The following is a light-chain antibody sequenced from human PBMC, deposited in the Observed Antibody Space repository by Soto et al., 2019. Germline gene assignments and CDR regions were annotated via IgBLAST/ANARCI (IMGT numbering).Light chain of an antibody. Sequence: DIQMTQSPSTLSASVGDRVTITCRASERISSWLAWYQQKPGKAPKLLIYKASTLKSGVPARFSGSGSGTDFTLTISSLQAEDVAVYYCQQYYSTWTFGQGTKVDIK. V-gene: IGKV1-5*03. CDR3: QQYYSTWT. CDR1: ERISSW. J-gene: IGKJ1*01. CDR2: KAS.